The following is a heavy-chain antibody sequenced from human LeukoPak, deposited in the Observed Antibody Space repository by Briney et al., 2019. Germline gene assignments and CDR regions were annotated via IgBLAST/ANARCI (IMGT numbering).Heavy chain of an antibody. CDR3: AREASGYYDSSGSDAFDI. CDR1: GDSISSYY. CDR2: IYYSGST. V-gene: IGHV4-59*01. Sequence: SETLSLTCTVSGDSISSYYWSWIRQPPGMRLEWIGYIYYSGSTNYNPSLKSRVTISVDTSKSQFSLKLSSVTAADTAMYYCAREASGYYDSSGSDAFDIWGQGTMVTVSS. J-gene: IGHJ3*02. D-gene: IGHD3-22*01.